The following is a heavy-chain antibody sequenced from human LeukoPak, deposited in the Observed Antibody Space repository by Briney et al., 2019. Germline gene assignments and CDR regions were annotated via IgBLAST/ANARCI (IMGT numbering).Heavy chain of an antibody. CDR2: IYSSGST. Sequence: SETLSLTCTVSGGSISGYYWSWIRQPPGKGLEWIGNIYSSGSTDYNPSLNSRATISVDTSKNQFSLKLSSLTAADSAVYHCATSSRSRFDPWGQGNVVTVS. CDR3: ATSSRSRFDP. V-gene: IGHV4-59*08. J-gene: IGHJ5*02. CDR1: GGSISGYY. D-gene: IGHD1-26*01.